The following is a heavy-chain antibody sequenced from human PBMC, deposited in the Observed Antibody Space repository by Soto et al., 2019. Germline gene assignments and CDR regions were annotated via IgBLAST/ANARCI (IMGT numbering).Heavy chain of an antibody. CDR1: GASVRSYH. CDR3: AKDRSTMRWFDP. CDR2: VQMSGTT. D-gene: IGHD1-1*01. V-gene: IGHV4-4*07. J-gene: IGHJ5*02. Sequence: SETLSLTCAVSGASVRSYHWSWIRQAAGKGLEWIGRVQMSGTTNYNPSLKTRVTMSLDTSKNEVSLRMTSVTAADTAVYFCAKDRSTMRWFDPWGQGILVTVPQ.